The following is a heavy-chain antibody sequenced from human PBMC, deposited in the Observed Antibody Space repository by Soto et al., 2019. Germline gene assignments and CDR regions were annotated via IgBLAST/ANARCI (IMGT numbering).Heavy chain of an antibody. CDR3: ASGGYDFWSGSPSYYYYGMDV. V-gene: IGHV1-3*01. D-gene: IGHD3-3*01. Sequence: ASVKVSCKASGYTFTSYAMHWVRQAPGQRLEWMGWINAGNGNTKYSQKFRGRVTITRDTSASTAYMELSSLRSEDTAVYYCASGGYDFWSGSPSYYYYGMDVWGQGTTVTVSS. J-gene: IGHJ6*02. CDR2: INAGNGNT. CDR1: GYTFTSYA.